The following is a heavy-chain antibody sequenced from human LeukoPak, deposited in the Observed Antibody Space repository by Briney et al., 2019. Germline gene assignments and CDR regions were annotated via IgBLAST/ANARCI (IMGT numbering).Heavy chain of an antibody. Sequence: SQTLSLTCTVSGGSISSGGYYWSWIRQHPGKGLEWIGYIYYSGSTYYNPSLKSRVTISVDTSKNQFSLKLSSVTAADTAVYYCARDKDLGEDQGSTPDAFDIWGQGTMVTVSS. CDR3: ARDKDLGEDQGSTPDAFDI. CDR2: IYYSGST. V-gene: IGHV4-31*03. CDR1: GGSISSGGYY. J-gene: IGHJ3*02. D-gene: IGHD2-2*01.